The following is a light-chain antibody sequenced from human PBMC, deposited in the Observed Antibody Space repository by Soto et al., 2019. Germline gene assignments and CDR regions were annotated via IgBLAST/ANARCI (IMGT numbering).Light chain of an antibody. CDR1: QTIRSY. CDR2: VAS. CDR3: QQSYSTPIT. V-gene: IGKV1-39*01. Sequence: DIEMTQSPSSLSASVGDRVTITCRASQTIRSYLNWYQQKPGKAPKLMIYVASSLQGGVPSRFSGSGSGTAVTLTIGRLQPDDCATYDCQQSYSTPITFGQGTRLEI. J-gene: IGKJ5*01.